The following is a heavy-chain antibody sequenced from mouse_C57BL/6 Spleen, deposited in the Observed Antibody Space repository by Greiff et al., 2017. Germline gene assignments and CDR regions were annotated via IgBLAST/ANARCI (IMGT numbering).Heavy chain of an antibody. V-gene: IGHV5-12*01. CDR3: ARRYYYGSSFPYAMDY. CDR1: GFTFSDYY. Sequence: DVKLQESGGGLVQPGGSLKLSCAASGFTFSDYYMYWVRQTPEKRLEWVAYISNGGGSTYYPDTVKGRFTISRDNAKTTLYLQMSRLKSEDTAMYYCARRYYYGSSFPYAMDYWGQGTSVTVSS. D-gene: IGHD1-1*01. J-gene: IGHJ4*01. CDR2: ISNGGGST.